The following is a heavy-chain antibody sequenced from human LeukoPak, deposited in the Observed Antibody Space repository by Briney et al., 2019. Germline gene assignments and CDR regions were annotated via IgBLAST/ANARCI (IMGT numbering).Heavy chain of an antibody. D-gene: IGHD3-10*01. CDR3: ATGRSEGSGTYYPSFDY. V-gene: IGHV3-23*01. Sequence: PGGSLRLSCAASGFTFSSYVMCWVRQAPGKGLEWVSAISGSGGSTYYADSVKGRFTISRDSSTSTLYLQIYSLRVEDTAVYYCATGRSEGSGTYYPSFDYWGPGTLVTVSS. CDR2: ISGSGGST. J-gene: IGHJ4*02. CDR1: GFTFSSYV.